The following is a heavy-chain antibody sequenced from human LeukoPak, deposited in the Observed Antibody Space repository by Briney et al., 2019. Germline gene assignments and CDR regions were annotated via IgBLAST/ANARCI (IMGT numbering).Heavy chain of an antibody. CDR1: GDTVSSGTAS. V-gene: IGHV6-1*01. CDR3: ARLEVVVGAPGYYYGMDV. Sequence: SQTLSLTCAISGDTVSSGTASWNWIRQSPSRGLVWLGRTYYRSKWYSDFAVSVKSRITINPDTSKNQFSLQLNSVTPEDTAMYFCARLEVVVGAPGYYYGMDVWGQGTTVTVSS. D-gene: IGHD2-15*01. J-gene: IGHJ6*02. CDR2: TYYRSKWYS.